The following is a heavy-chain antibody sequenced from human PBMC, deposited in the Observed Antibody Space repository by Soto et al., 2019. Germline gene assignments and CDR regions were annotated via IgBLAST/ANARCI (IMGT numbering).Heavy chain of an antibody. J-gene: IGHJ2*01. CDR1: GGSISSYY. V-gene: IGHV4-59*01. CDR3: ARYNWYFDL. CDR2: IYYSGST. Sequence: QVQLQESGPGLVKPSETLSLTCTVSGGSISSYYWSWIRQPPGKGLEWIGYIYYSGSTNYNPSLKSRATLSVDTSKTQFSLKLSSVTAADTAVYYCARYNWYFDLWGRGTLVTVSS.